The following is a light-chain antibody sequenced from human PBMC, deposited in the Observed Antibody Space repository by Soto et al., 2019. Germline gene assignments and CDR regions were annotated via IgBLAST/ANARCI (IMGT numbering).Light chain of an antibody. CDR2: KAS. CDR1: QSISSW. J-gene: IGKJ1*01. Sequence: DIQMTQSPSTLYASVGDRVTITCRASQSISSWLAWYQQKPGKAPKLLIYKASSLQSGVPSRFSGRGAGTEFTLTISSLQPDDFATYYCHQYKTYWTFGHGTKVEMK. V-gene: IGKV1-5*03. CDR3: HQYKTYWT.